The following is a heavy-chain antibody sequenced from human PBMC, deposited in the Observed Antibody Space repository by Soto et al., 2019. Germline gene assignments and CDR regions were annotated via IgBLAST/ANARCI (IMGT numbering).Heavy chain of an antibody. CDR3: ARDFWYYGSGSYYVTLPLFDV. CDR2: ISYDGSNK. Sequence: GGSLRLSCAASGFTFSSYAMHWVRQAPGKGLEWVAVISYDGSNKYYADSVKGRFTISRDNSKNTLYLQMNSLRAEDTAVYYCARDFWYYGSGSYYVTLPLFDVWGQGTLVTVSS. CDR1: GFTFSSYA. V-gene: IGHV3-30-3*01. D-gene: IGHD3-10*01. J-gene: IGHJ4*02.